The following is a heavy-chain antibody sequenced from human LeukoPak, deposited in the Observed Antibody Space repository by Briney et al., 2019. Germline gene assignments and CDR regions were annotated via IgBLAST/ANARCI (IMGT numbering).Heavy chain of an antibody. Sequence: SETLSLTCSVSGDSISSYCWSWIRQPPGKGLEWIGYIYYSGNTKYNPSLKSRVTISVDTSRNQFSLKLSSVTAADTAVYYCVREGGQGDIFDIRGQGTMVTVSS. CDR3: VREGGQGDIFDI. D-gene: IGHD3-9*01. CDR2: IYYSGNT. CDR1: GDSISSYC. V-gene: IGHV4-59*01. J-gene: IGHJ3*02.